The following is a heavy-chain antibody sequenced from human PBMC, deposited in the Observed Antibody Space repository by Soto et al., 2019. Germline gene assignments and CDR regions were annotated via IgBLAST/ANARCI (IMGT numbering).Heavy chain of an antibody. CDR1: GLAFSTADRA. D-gene: IGHD1-1*01. V-gene: IGHV2-5*02. CDR2: IDGDDNK. J-gene: IGHJ4*02. Sequence: QITLKESGPTLVKPTQTLTLTCTFSGLAFSTADRAVGWIRQAPGKALDWLALIDGDDNKRYSPSLKNRLPIATDTPKKRVVSTMTDMDSVDTATYFGAHGRSTGKTTFFQYWGQGTLVTVSA. CDR3: AHGRSTGKTTFFQY.